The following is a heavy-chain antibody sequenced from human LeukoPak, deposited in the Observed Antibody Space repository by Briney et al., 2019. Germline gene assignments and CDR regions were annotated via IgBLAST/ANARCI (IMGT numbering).Heavy chain of an antibody. Sequence: ASVKVSCKASGYTFTSYGISWVRRAPGQGLEWMGWISAYNGNTNYAQKLQGRVTMTTDTSTSTAYMELRSLRSDDTAVYYCARDQDSSGYYPGPTDYWGQGTLVTVSS. CDR1: GYTFTSYG. CDR2: ISAYNGNT. J-gene: IGHJ4*02. V-gene: IGHV1-18*01. CDR3: ARDQDSSGYYPGPTDY. D-gene: IGHD3-22*01.